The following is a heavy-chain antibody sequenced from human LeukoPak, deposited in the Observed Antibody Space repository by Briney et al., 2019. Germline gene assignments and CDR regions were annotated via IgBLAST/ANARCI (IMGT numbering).Heavy chain of an antibody. CDR2: INPNSGGT. V-gene: IGHV1-2*06. CDR3: ARAGETNSNWFDP. Sequence: ASVKVSCKASGYTFTGYYMHWVRQAPGRGLEWLGRINPNSGGTNYAQKFQGRVTMTRDTSISTAYMELSRLTSDDTAVYHCARAGETNSNWFDPWGQGTLVTVSS. D-gene: IGHD1-1*01. CDR1: GYTFTGYY. J-gene: IGHJ5*02.